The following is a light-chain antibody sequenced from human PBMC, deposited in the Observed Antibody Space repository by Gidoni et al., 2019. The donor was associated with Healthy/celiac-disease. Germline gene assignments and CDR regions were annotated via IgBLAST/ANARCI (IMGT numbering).Light chain of an antibody. CDR3: QQYGSSPLFT. CDR1: QSVSSSY. J-gene: IGKJ3*01. V-gene: IGKV3-20*01. Sequence: DIVLTQSPGTLSLSPGERATLSCRASQSVSSSYLAWYQQKPGQAPRLLIYGASSRATGIPDRFSGSESGTDFTLTISRLEPEDFAVYYCQQYGSSPLFTFGPGTKVDIK. CDR2: GAS.